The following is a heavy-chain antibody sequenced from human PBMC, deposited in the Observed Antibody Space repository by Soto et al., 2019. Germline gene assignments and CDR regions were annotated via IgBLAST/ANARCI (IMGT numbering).Heavy chain of an antibody. J-gene: IGHJ5*01. CDR3: PRHCAQGGCSLGRWFDS. CDR1: GDSISSSVFY. Sequence: QLQLQESGPGLVKPSETLSLTCIVSGDSISSSVFYWGWIRQPPGKGLEWIGSVFSSGSTYYNPSLKRRVTVSVDPSTNQFSRKLRSVTSAATDIYSCPRHCAQGGCSLGRWFDSWGQGTRATVSS. D-gene: IGHD2-15*01. V-gene: IGHV4-39*01. CDR2: VFSSGST.